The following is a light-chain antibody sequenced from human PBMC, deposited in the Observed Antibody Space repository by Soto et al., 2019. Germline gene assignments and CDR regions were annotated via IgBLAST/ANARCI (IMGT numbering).Light chain of an antibody. V-gene: IGLV6-57*04. Sequence: NFMLTQPHSVSESPGKTLSISCTRSSGSIANNYVQWYQQRPGSAPTTVIYENNQRLSGVPDRFSGSTDGSSNSASLTICGLQTEDEADYYCQSYDSDFVVFGGGTKVTVL. CDR2: ENN. CDR3: QSYDSDFVV. J-gene: IGLJ2*01. CDR1: SGSIANNY.